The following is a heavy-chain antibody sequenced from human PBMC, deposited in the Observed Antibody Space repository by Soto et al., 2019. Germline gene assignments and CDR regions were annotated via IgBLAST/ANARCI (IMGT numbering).Heavy chain of an antibody. D-gene: IGHD2-2*01. CDR1: GGSFSGYY. V-gene: IGHV4-34*01. Sequence: SETLSLTCAVYGGSFSGYYWSWIRQPPGKGLEWIGEINHSGSTNYNPSLKSRVTISVDTSKNQFSLKLSSVTAADTAVYYCARAKVPAAYLGRYFDYWGQGTLVTVSS. CDR3: ARAKVPAAYLGRYFDY. J-gene: IGHJ4*02. CDR2: INHSGST.